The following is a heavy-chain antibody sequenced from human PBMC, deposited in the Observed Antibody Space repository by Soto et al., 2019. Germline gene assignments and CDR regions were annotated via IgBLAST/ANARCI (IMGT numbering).Heavy chain of an antibody. D-gene: IGHD3-10*01. CDR2: IIPIFGTA. Sequence: GASVKVSCKASGGTFSSYAISWVRQAPGQGLEWMGGIIPIFGTANYAQKFQGRVTITADESTSTAYMELSSLRSEDTAVYYCAGPGEQRIILDYYYYGMDVWGQGTTVTVSS. CDR1: GGTFSSYA. J-gene: IGHJ6*02. V-gene: IGHV1-69*13. CDR3: AGPGEQRIILDYYYYGMDV.